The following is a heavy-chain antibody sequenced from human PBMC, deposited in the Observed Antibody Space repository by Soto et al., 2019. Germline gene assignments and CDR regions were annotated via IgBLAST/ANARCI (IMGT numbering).Heavy chain of an antibody. CDR3: ASSLGYSYGSFDY. J-gene: IGHJ4*02. D-gene: IGHD5-18*01. CDR2: IYSGGST. Sequence: EVQLVETGGGLIQPGGSLRLSCAASGFTVSSNYMSWVRQAPGKGLEWVSVIYSGGSTYYADSVKGRFTISRDNSKNTLYLQMNSLRAEDTAVYYCASSLGYSYGSFDYWGQGTLVTVSS. CDR1: GFTVSSNY. V-gene: IGHV3-53*02.